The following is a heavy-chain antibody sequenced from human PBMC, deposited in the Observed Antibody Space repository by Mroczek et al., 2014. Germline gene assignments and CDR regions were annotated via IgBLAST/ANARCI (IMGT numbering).Heavy chain of an antibody. Sequence: QVQLQQWGAGLLKPSETLSLTCAVYGGSFSGYYWSWIRQPPGKGLEWIGEINHSGSTNYNPSLKSRVTISVDTSKNQFSLKLSSVTAADTAVYYCARGSGDGYNYQRPTYYFDYWGQGTLVTVSS. CDR1: GGSFSGYY. V-gene: IGHV4-34*01. D-gene: IGHD5-24*01. CDR2: INHSGST. J-gene: IGHJ4*02. CDR3: ARGSGDGYNYQRPTYYFDY.